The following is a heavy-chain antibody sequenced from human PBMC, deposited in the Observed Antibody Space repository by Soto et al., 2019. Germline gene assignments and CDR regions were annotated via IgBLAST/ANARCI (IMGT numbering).Heavy chain of an antibody. CDR2: VSHTGDT. J-gene: IGHJ5*02. CDR1: GGTVARSNW. CDR3: AREIVTAGGNNYFDP. Sequence: QVQLQESGPRLVKPSGSLSLTCGVSGGTVARSNWWSWVRQSPGGGLEWIGNVSHTGDTNFNPSLPSRVTISVANSNNQFSLRLNSLTAAATAVYFCAREIVTAGGNNYFDPWGPGTLVTVSS. V-gene: IGHV4-4*02. D-gene: IGHD2-21*02.